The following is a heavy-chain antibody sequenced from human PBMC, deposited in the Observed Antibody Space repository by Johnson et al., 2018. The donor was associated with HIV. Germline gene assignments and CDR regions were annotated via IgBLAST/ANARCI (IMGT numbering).Heavy chain of an antibody. D-gene: IGHD6-13*01. V-gene: IGHV3-33*08. J-gene: IGHJ3*02. CDR2: MWYDGSNK. CDR3: ARDPRSSSWYYYSNDAFDI. CDR1: GFTFSSYA. Sequence: QEQLVESGGGLVQPVGSLRLSCAASGFTFSSYAMSWVRQAPGKGLEWVAVMWYDGSNKYYADSVKGRFTISRDNSKNTLYLQMNSLRAEDTAVYYCARDPRSSSWYYYSNDAFDIWGQGTMVTVSS.